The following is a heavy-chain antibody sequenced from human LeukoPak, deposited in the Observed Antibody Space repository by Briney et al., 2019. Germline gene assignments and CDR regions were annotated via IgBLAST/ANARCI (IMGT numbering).Heavy chain of an antibody. Sequence: ASVKVSCKASGYTFTSYDINWVRQATGQGLEWMGWMNPNSGNTGYAQKFQGRVTMTRNTSISTAYMELSSLRSEDTAVYYCAVYYYDSSGDDAFDIWGQGTMVTVSS. CDR3: AVYYYDSSGDDAFDI. D-gene: IGHD3-22*01. J-gene: IGHJ3*02. CDR2: MNPNSGNT. V-gene: IGHV1-8*01. CDR1: GYTFTSYD.